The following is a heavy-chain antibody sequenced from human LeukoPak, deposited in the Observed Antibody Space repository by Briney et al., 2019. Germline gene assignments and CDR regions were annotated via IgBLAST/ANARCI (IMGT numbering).Heavy chain of an antibody. CDR3: ARHRRSSGWPYYFDY. V-gene: IGHV4-39*01. Sequence: SETLSLTCTVSGGSITSYSYCWGWIRQPPGKGLEWIASIYYGGDTNYNPSLKSRVTISVDTSKNQFSLKLISVTAADTAVYYCARHRRSSGWPYYFDYWGQGTLVAVSS. CDR2: IYYGGDT. J-gene: IGHJ4*02. CDR1: GGSITSYSYC. D-gene: IGHD6-19*01.